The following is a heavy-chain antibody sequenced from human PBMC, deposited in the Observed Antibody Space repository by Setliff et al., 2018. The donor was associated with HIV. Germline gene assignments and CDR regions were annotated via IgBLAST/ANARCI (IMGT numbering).Heavy chain of an antibody. CDR1: GGSFSGYY. J-gene: IGHJ2*01. CDR2: INHSGST. CDR3: ARGLGRYGVQTRYFDL. V-gene: IGHV4-34*01. Sequence: SETLSLTCTVYGGSFSGYYWSWIRQPPGKGLEWIGEINHSGSTNYNPSLKSRVTISVDTSKNQFSLKLSSVTAADTAVYYCARGLGRYGVQTRYFDLWGRGTLVTVSS. D-gene: IGHD4-17*01.